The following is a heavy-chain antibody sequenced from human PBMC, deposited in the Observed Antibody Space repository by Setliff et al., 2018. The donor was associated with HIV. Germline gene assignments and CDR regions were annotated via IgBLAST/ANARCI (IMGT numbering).Heavy chain of an antibody. CDR2: IYGGGYI. Sequence: PGGSLRLSCAASGFTVSSNYMSWVRQAPGKGLEWVSVIYGGGYIHYADSLKGRFTISRDNAKNSLYLQMNSLRAEDTAVYYCARDRPNYYDSSGYAFDIWGQGTMVTV. J-gene: IGHJ3*02. CDR3: ARDRPNYYDSSGYAFDI. V-gene: IGHV3-66*01. D-gene: IGHD3-22*01. CDR1: GFTVSSNY.